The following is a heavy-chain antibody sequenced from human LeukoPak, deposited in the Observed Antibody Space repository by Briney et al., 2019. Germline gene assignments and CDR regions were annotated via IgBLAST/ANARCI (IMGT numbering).Heavy chain of an antibody. V-gene: IGHV3-23*01. J-gene: IGHJ4*02. Sequence: PGGCLRLSWAASGFTFSSYAMSWVRQAPGKGLEWVSAISGSGGSTYYADSVKGRFTISRDNSKNTLYLQTNSLRAEDTAVYYCAKSFIATHVSEFDYWGQGTLVTVSS. CDR2: ISGSGGST. CDR1: GFTFSSYA. CDR3: AKSFIATHVSEFDY. D-gene: IGHD6-13*01.